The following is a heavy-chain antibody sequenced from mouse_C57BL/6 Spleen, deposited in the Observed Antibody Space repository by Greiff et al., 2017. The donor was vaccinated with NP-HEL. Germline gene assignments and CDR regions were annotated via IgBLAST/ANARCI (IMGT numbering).Heavy chain of an antibody. Sequence: QVQLQQPGAELARPGASVKLSCKASGYTFTSYGISWVKQRTGQGLEWIGEIYPRSGNTYYNEKFKGKATLTADKSSSTAYMELRSLTSEDSAVYFCARSGVDIYYYGSSYFDYWGQATTLTVSS. J-gene: IGHJ2*01. CDR3: ARSGVDIYYYGSSYFDY. CDR2: IYPRSGNT. D-gene: IGHD1-1*01. CDR1: GYTFTSYG. V-gene: IGHV1-81*01.